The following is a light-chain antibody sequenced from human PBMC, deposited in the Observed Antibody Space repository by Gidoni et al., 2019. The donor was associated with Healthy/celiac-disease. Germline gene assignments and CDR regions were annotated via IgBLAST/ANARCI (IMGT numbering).Light chain of an antibody. CDR3: NSRDSSGNHHEGV. V-gene: IGLV3-19*01. J-gene: IGLJ3*02. Sequence: SSELTQDPAVSVALGQTVRITCQGDSPRSYYASWYQQKPGQAPVLVIYGKNNRPSGIPDRFSGSSSGNTASLTITGAQAEDEADYYCNSRDSSGNHHEGVFGGGTKLTVL. CDR2: GKN. CDR1: SPRSYY.